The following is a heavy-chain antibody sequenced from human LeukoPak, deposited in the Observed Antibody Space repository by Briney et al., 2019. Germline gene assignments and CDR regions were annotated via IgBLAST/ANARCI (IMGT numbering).Heavy chain of an antibody. CDR2: ISGSGGNT. CDR1: GFSFSNYA. J-gene: IGHJ4*02. V-gene: IGHV3-23*01. Sequence: GGSLRLSCAASGFSFSNYAMSWVRQAPGKGLEWVSAISGSGGNTYNADSVKGRLTISRDNAKNSLYLEMNSLRDEDTAVYYCARDLAWGAYWGQGTLVTVSS. CDR3: ARDLAWGAY. D-gene: IGHD4/OR15-4a*01.